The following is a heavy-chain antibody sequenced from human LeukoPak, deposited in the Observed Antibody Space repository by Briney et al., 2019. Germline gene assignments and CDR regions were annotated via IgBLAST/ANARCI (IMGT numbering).Heavy chain of an antibody. Sequence: GGSLRLSCAASAFSLNTYNMSWVRQAPGKGLEWVSSISYTGTYIYYADSVKGRFTISRDNAQNSVYLQMNSLRAEDTAVYYCVRDRGTYRPIDYWGQGTLVTVSS. V-gene: IGHV3-21*01. CDR2: ISYTGTYI. CDR3: VRDRGTYRPIDY. D-gene: IGHD1-26*01. J-gene: IGHJ4*02. CDR1: AFSLNTYN.